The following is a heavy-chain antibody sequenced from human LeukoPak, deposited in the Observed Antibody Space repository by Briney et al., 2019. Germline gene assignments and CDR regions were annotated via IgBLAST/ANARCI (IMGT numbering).Heavy chain of an antibody. Sequence: PGGSLRLSCAASGLTFSTYWMSWVRKAPGKGLEWVANIKQDGSEKYYVDSVKGRFTISRDNAKNTFYLQMNSLRAEDTAVYYCAREYYGDYYYWGQGTLVPVSS. D-gene: IGHD4-17*01. CDR3: AREYYGDYYY. J-gene: IGHJ4*02. V-gene: IGHV3-7*01. CDR2: IKQDGSEK. CDR1: GLTFSTYW.